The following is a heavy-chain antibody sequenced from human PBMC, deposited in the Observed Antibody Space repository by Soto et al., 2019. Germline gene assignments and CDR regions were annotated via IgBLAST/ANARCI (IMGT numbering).Heavy chain of an antibody. CDR2: IYHSGTT. J-gene: IGHJ5*02. V-gene: IGHV4-4*02. CDR1: GGSISSDDW. D-gene: IGHD2-21*02. CDR3: ARSDCYGVCRGKWLDP. Sequence: QVQLQESGPGLVKPSGTLSLTCAVSGGSISSDDWWTLVRQNPGQGLEWMGEIYHSGTTNYNPSLMSRVTIEVDKAKSQFSLRLDSVTAADTAGDYCARSDCYGVCRGKWLDPWGQGILVNVSS.